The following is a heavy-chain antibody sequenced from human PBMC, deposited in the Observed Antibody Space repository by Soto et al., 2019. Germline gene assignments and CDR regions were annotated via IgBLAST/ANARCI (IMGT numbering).Heavy chain of an antibody. Sequence: ASVKVSCKASGYTFTSYYMHWVRQAPGKGLEWMGIINPSGGSTSYAQKFQGRVTMTRDTSTSTVYMELSSLRSEDTAVYYCARDPYYYGSGSYYQFDPWGQGTLVTVSS. V-gene: IGHV1-46*03. CDR3: ARDPYYYGSGSYYQFDP. CDR1: GYTFTSYY. CDR2: INPSGGST. D-gene: IGHD3-10*01. J-gene: IGHJ5*02.